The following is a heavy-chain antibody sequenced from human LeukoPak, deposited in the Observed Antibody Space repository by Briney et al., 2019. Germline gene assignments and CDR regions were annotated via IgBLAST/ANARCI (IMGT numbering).Heavy chain of an antibody. CDR2: IKQDGSEK. CDR3: ARVPGYDFWSGPHLTEYFQH. J-gene: IGHJ1*01. D-gene: IGHD3-3*01. Sequence: QPGGSLRLSCAASGFTFSSYWMSWVRQAPGKGLEWVANIKQDGSEKYYVDSVKGRFTISRDNAKNSLYLQMNSLRAEDTAVYYCARVPGYDFWSGPHLTEYFQHWGQGTLVTVSS. V-gene: IGHV3-7*01. CDR1: GFTFSSYW.